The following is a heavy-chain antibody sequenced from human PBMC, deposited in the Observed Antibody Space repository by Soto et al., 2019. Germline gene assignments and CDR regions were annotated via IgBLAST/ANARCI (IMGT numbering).Heavy chain of an antibody. J-gene: IGHJ5*02. CDR2: ISAYNGNT. CDR3: ARDRYCSSTSCRTGWFDP. Sequence: ASVKVSCKASGYTFTSYGISWVRQAPGQGLEWMGWISAYNGNTNYAQKLQGRVTMTTDTSTSTAYMELRSLRSDDTAVYYCARDRYCSSTSCRTGWFDPWGQGTLVTAPQ. CDR1: GYTFTSYG. D-gene: IGHD2-2*01. V-gene: IGHV1-18*01.